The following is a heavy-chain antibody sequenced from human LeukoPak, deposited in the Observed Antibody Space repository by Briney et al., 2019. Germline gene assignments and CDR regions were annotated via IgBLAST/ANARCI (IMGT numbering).Heavy chain of an antibody. CDR3: ARVRADSSGHDIDY. Sequence: GGSLRLSCAASGFTFDDYGMSWVRQAPGKGLEWVSGINWNGGSTGYADSVKGRFTISRDNAKNSLYLQMNSLRAEDTAVYYCARVRADSSGHDIDYWGQGTLVTVSS. J-gene: IGHJ4*02. D-gene: IGHD3-22*01. V-gene: IGHV3-20*04. CDR1: GFTFDDYG. CDR2: INWNGGST.